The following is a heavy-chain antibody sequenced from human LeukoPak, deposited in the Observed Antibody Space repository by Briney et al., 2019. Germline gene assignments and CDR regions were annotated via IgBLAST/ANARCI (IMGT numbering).Heavy chain of an antibody. J-gene: IGHJ6*03. Sequence: SETLSLTCAVYAGSFSGYYWSWIRHPPGKGLEWSGEINHSGSTNYNPSLKRRVTLSVDTSKKQFSLKLSSVTAADTAVYYCARVRGSSGSYEYYHYMDVWGKGTTVTISS. D-gene: IGHD1-26*01. CDR1: AGSFSGYY. CDR3: ARVRGSSGSYEYYHYMDV. V-gene: IGHV4-34*01. CDR2: INHSGST.